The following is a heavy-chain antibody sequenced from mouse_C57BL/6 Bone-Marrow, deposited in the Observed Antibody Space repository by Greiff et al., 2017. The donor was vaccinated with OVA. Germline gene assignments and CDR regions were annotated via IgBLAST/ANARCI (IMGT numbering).Heavy chain of an antibody. CDR2: IYPGSGNT. CDR3: ARGRREYFDV. V-gene: IGHV1-76*01. Sequence: VQLQQSGAELVRPGASVKLSCKASGYTFTDYYINWVKQRPGQGLEWIARIYPGSGNTYYNEKFKGKATLTAEKSSSTAYMQLSSLTSEDSAVYFCARGRREYFDVWGTGTTVTVSS. CDR1: GYTFTDYY. J-gene: IGHJ1*03.